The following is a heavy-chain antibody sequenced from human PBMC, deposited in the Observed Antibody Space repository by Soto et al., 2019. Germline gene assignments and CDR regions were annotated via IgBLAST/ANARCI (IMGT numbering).Heavy chain of an antibody. CDR3: ANHRAGYDSSGYLYYFDY. D-gene: IGHD3-22*01. V-gene: IGHV3-23*01. Sequence: GGSLRLSCAASGFTFSSYAMSWVRQAPGKGLEWVSAISGSGGSTYYADSVKGRFTISRDNSKNTLYLQMNSLRAEDTAVYYCANHRAGYDSSGYLYYFDYWGQGTLVTVSS. J-gene: IGHJ4*02. CDR1: GFTFSSYA. CDR2: ISGSGGST.